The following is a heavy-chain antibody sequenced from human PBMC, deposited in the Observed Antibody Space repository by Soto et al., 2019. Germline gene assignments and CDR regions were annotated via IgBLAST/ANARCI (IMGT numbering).Heavy chain of an antibody. CDR3: ARDAAAGTDLPDI. CDR2: IKQDGSKK. CDR1: GFTFSNYW. D-gene: IGHD6-13*01. Sequence: EVQLVESGGGLVQPGGSLRLTCAASGFTFSNYWMTWVRQAPGKGLDWVATIKQDGSKKYYVDSLKGRFTISRDNAENSLYLQMNILRDEDTAVYYCARDAAAGTDLPDIWGQGTMVTVSS. V-gene: IGHV3-7*04. J-gene: IGHJ3*02.